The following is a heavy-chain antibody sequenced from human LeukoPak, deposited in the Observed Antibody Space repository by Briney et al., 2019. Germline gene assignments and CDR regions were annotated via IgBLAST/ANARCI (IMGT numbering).Heavy chain of an antibody. CDR2: ISSSSSYI. Sequence: GGSLRLSCAASGFTFSSYSMNCVRQAPGKGLEWVSSISSSSSYIYYADSVKGRFTISRDNAKNSLYLQMNSLRAEDTAVYYCARDPLLWSRGDYYYGMDVWGKGTTVTVSS. D-gene: IGHD3-10*01. J-gene: IGHJ6*04. CDR1: GFTFSSYS. CDR3: ARDPLLWSRGDYYYGMDV. V-gene: IGHV3-21*01.